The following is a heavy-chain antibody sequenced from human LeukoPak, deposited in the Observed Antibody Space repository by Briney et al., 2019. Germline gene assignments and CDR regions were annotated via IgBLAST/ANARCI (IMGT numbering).Heavy chain of an antibody. CDR2: IIPIFGTA. V-gene: IGHV1-69*05. D-gene: IGHD3-22*01. Sequence: SVKVSCKASGGTFISYAISWVRQAPGQGLEWMGRIIPIFGTANYAQKFQGRVTITTDESTSTAYMELSGLRSEDTAVYYCASYYDSSGYYYIAFDIWGPGTMVTVSS. J-gene: IGHJ3*02. CDR3: ASYYDSSGYYYIAFDI. CDR1: GGTFISYA.